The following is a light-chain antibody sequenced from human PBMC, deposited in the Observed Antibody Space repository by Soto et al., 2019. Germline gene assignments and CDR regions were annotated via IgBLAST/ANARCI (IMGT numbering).Light chain of an antibody. Sequence: VLTQSPGTLALSPGARATLSCRASQSVTNYLVWYQQKAGQAPRLLIYGASSRAPDIPDRFSCSGSGTDFTLTITRLWPEDSAVSYCQQFDTSPYTLVQGTKLEIK. V-gene: IGKV3-20*01. CDR1: QSVTNY. CDR2: GAS. CDR3: QQFDTSPYT. J-gene: IGKJ2*01.